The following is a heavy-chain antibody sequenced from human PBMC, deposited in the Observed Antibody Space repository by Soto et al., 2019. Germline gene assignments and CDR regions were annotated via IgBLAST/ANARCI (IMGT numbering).Heavy chain of an antibody. Sequence: GGSLRLSSAASGFTFSSYAMSWVRQAPGKGLEWVSAISGSGGRTYYADSVKGRFTISRDNSQNTLYLQMNSLRAEDTAVYYCAKWAGTREYGMDVWGQGTTVTVSS. CDR3: AKWAGTREYGMDV. D-gene: IGHD6-19*01. J-gene: IGHJ6*02. CDR2: ISGSGGRT. CDR1: GFTFSSYA. V-gene: IGHV3-23*01.